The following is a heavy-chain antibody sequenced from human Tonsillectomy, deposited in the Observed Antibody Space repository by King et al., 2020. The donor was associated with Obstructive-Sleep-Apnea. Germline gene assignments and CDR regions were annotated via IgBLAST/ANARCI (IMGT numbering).Heavy chain of an antibody. J-gene: IGHJ4*02. CDR3: STAGSTGTTRGY. V-gene: IGHV3-15*01. Sequence: VQLVESGGGLVKPGGSLRLSCAASGFTFSNAWMSWVRQAPGKGLEWVGRIKSKTDGGTTDYAAPGKGRLTISRDDLENTLYLQMNSLKTEDTAVYYCSTAGSTGTTRGYWGQGTLVTVSS. D-gene: IGHD1-7*01. CDR1: GFTFSNAW. CDR2: IKSKTDGGTT.